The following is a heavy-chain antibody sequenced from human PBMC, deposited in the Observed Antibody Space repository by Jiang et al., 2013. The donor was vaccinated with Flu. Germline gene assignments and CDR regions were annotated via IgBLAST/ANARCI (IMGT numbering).Heavy chain of an antibody. CDR3: ARPAVAGTPFDY. D-gene: IGHD6-19*01. V-gene: IGHV1-69*01. J-gene: IGHJ4*02. Sequence: TFSSYAISWVRQAPGQGLEWMGGIIPIFGTANYAQKFQGRVTITADESPSTAYMELSSLRSEDTAVYYCARPAVAGTPFDYWGQGTLVTVSS. CDR1: TFSSYA. CDR2: IIPIFGTA.